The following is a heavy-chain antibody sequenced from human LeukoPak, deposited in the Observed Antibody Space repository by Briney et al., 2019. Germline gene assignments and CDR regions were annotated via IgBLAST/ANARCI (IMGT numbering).Heavy chain of an antibody. CDR1: GFVFSNYW. Sequence: GGSLRLSCAASGFVFSNYWMSWVRQAPGKGLEWVANIKPDGTEKYYVDSLKGRFIISRDNAKNSLYLQMNSLRDEDTAVYYCALLGTTVEQFDYWGQGTLVTVSS. CDR2: IKPDGTEK. D-gene: IGHD4-23*01. CDR3: ALLGTTVEQFDY. J-gene: IGHJ4*02. V-gene: IGHV3-7*01.